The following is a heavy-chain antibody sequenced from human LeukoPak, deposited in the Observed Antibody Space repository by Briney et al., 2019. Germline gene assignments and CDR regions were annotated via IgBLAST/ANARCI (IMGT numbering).Heavy chain of an antibody. CDR1: GFTFDDYA. CDR3: AREIAAAGGLDY. V-gene: IGHV3-9*01. CDR2: ISWNSGSI. D-gene: IGHD6-13*01. Sequence: GGSLRLSCAASGFTFDDYAMHWVRQAPGKGLEWVSGISWNSGSIGYADSVKGRFTISRDNAKNSLYLQMNSLRAGDTAVYYCAREIAAAGGLDYWGQGTLVTVSS. J-gene: IGHJ4*02.